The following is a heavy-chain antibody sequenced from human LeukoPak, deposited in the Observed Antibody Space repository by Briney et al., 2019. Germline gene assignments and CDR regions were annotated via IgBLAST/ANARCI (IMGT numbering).Heavy chain of an antibody. CDR1: GGSISSGGYS. Sequence: PSETLSLTCAVSGGSISSGGYSWSWIRQPPGKGREWSGYIYHSGSTYYNPSIKSRVTISVDRSKNQFSLKLSSVTAADTAVYYCARESDDFYDYGMDVWGQGTTVTVSS. J-gene: IGHJ6*02. D-gene: IGHD3-3*01. V-gene: IGHV4-30-2*01. CDR2: IYHSGST. CDR3: ARESDDFYDYGMDV.